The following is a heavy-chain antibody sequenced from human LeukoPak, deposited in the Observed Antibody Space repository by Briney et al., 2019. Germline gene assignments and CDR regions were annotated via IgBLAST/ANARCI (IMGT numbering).Heavy chain of an antibody. V-gene: IGHV4-59*01. CDR2: IFYSGST. CDR3: VRSRNSPLYYDMDV. Sequence: SETLSLTCTVSGGSISSYYWSWIRQPPGKGLEWIGWIFYSGSTNYNPSLTSRVTISVDTSKNQFSLKLSSVTAADTAVYYCVRSRNSPLYYDMDVWGQGTTVTVSS. D-gene: IGHD5-18*01. CDR1: GGSISSYY. J-gene: IGHJ6*02.